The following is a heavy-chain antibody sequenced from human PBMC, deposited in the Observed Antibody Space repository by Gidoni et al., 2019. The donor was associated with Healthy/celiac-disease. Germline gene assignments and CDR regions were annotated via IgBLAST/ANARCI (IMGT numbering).Heavy chain of an antibody. D-gene: IGHD3-3*01. CDR2: ISSSSSYI. CDR3: ARPPLRFLEWLPDY. J-gene: IGHJ4*02. Sequence: EVQLVESGGGLVKPGGSLRLSCAASGFTFSSYSMNWVRQAPGKGLEWVSSISSSSSYIYYADSVKGRFTISRDNAKNSLYLQMNSLRAEDTAVYYCARPPLRFLEWLPDYWGQGTLVTVSS. V-gene: IGHV3-21*01. CDR1: GFTFSSYS.